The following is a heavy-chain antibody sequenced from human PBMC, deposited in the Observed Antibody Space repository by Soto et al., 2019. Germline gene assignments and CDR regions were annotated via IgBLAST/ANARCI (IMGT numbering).Heavy chain of an antibody. Sequence: XSVKVSCNASGYPFTGYFIHWVRQAPGQGLEWMGWINPNSGATKYAQKFQGRVTMTRDTSISTAYMELTLLRSDDTAIYYCARGGGTILAPLPWGEGTLVTVSS. J-gene: IGHJ4*02. CDR2: INPNSGAT. D-gene: IGHD3-3*01. V-gene: IGHV1-2*02. CDR3: ARGGGTILAPLP. CDR1: GYPFTGYF.